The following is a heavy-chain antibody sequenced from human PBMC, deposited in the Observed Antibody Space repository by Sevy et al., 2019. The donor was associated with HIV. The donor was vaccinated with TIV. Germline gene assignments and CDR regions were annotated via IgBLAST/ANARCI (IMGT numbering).Heavy chain of an antibody. CDR3: AGVYGNYYVSSGYVDWFDP. CDR1: GGSISSYY. Sequence: SETLSLTCTVSGGSISSYYWSWIRQPPGKGLEWIGYIYYSGSTNYNPSLKSRVTISVDTSKNQFSLRLSSVTAADTAGYYWAGVYGNYYVSSGYVDWFDPWGQGTLVTVSS. V-gene: IGHV4-59*01. J-gene: IGHJ5*02. D-gene: IGHD3-22*01. CDR2: IYYSGST.